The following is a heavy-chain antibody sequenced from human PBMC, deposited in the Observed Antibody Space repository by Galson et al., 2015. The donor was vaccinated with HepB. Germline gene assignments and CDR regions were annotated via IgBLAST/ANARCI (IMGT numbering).Heavy chain of an antibody. CDR3: ARDYRAVAGTVSGYFDL. D-gene: IGHD6-19*01. CDR2: ISSSSSYI. V-gene: IGHV3-21*01. CDR1: GFTFSSYS. J-gene: IGHJ2*01. Sequence: SLRLSCAASGFTFSSYSMNWVRQAPGKGLEWVSSISSSSSYIYYADSVKGRFTISRDNAKNSLYLQMNSLRAEDTAVYYCARDYRAVAGTVSGYFDLWGRGTLVTVSS.